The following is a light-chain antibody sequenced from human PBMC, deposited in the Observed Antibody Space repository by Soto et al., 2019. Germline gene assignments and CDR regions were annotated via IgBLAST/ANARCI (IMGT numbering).Light chain of an antibody. CDR1: RSLVHSDGNIY. J-gene: IGKJ2*01. CDR3: LQATHWPHT. Sequence: DVVLTQSPLSLSVTLGQPASISCGSSRSLVHSDGNIYLIWFQQRPGQSPRRLLYQVSNRDSGVPDRFSGSGSVTDFTLKISRVEAEDVGVYYCLQATHWPHTFGQGTKVDIK. CDR2: QVS. V-gene: IGKV2-30*02.